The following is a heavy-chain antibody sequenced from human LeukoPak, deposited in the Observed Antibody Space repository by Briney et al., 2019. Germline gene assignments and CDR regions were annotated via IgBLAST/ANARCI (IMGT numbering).Heavy chain of an antibody. CDR2: INPDGSST. CDR1: GFTFRNYW. Sequence: GGSLRLSCVASGFTFRNYWMYWVRQAPGKGLVWLSRINPDGSSTTYADSVKGRLTISRDNAKNMLYLQINSLRAEDTALYYCARAGLYYDILTGYYEAAFDIWGQGTMVTVSS. V-gene: IGHV3-74*01. D-gene: IGHD3-9*01. J-gene: IGHJ3*02. CDR3: ARAGLYYDILTGYYEAAFDI.